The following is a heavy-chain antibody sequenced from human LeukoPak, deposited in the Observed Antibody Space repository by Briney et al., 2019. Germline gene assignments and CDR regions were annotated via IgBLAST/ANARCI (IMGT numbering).Heavy chain of an antibody. J-gene: IGHJ4*02. CDR3: ARGSWQLAEEVY. CDR1: GFTFSSHG. Sequence: GGTLRLSCAASGFTFSSHGMNWVRQAPGKGLEWVSGSSSIGGRTYYADSVKGRFTISRDNSKNTLYLQMNSLRAEDTAVYYCARGSWQLAEEVYWGQGTLVTVSS. V-gene: IGHV3-23*01. D-gene: IGHD6-6*01. CDR2: SSSIGGRT.